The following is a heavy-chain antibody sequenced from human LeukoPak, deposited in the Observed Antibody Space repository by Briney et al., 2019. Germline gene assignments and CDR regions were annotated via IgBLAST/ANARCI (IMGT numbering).Heavy chain of an antibody. D-gene: IGHD4-17*01. CDR3: AKDSRYGDYCYDC. Sequence: GGSLRLSCAASGFTFSSYDMSWVRQAPGKGLEWVSAISGSGGSTYYADSVKGRFTISRDNSKNTLYLQMNSLRAEDTAVYYCAKDSRYGDYCYDCWGQGTLVTVSS. CDR2: ISGSGGST. V-gene: IGHV3-23*01. J-gene: IGHJ4*02. CDR1: GFTFSSYD.